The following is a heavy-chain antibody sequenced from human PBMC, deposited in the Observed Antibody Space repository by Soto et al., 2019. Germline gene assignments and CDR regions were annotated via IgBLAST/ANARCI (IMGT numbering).Heavy chain of an antibody. CDR1: GFIFTSSS. V-gene: IGHV1-58*01. CDR2: ITVGTGNT. CDR3: AAGDSSGYYGG. Sequence: SVKVSCKASGFIFTSSSVQWARQARGQRLEWIGWITVGTGNTNYAQKFQERVTITRDMSTSTAYMELSNLRSEDTAIYYCAAGDSSGYYGGWGQGTQVTVAS. J-gene: IGHJ4*02. D-gene: IGHD3-22*01.